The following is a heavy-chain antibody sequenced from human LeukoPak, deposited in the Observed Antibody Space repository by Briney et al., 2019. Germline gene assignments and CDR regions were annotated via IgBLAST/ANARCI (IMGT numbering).Heavy chain of an antibody. CDR2: ISPDRT. J-gene: IGHJ3*02. CDR1: GFSFSTNP. V-gene: IGHV3-23*01. D-gene: IGHD3-10*01. CDR3: VKEHVDRAFTRSFEI. Sequence: PGGSLRLSCAASGFSFSTNPMSWVRQAPGKGLEWVSAISPDRTNYADSVKGRLTISRDNYKNTVDLHINSPRAEDTAIYYCVKEHVDRAFTRSFEIWGQGTVVAVSS.